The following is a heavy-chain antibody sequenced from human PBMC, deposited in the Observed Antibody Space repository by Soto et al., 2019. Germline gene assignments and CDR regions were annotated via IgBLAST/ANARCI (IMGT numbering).Heavy chain of an antibody. CDR2: INPNSGGT. J-gene: IGHJ6*02. Sequence: AASVKVSCKASGYTFTGYYMHWVRQAPGQGLEWMGWINPNSGGTNYAQKFQGRVTMTRDTSISTAYMELSRLRSDDTAVYYCARGRSDFWSGYSYYYGMDVWGQGTTVTVSS. CDR3: ARGRSDFWSGYSYYYGMDV. D-gene: IGHD3-3*01. V-gene: IGHV1-2*02. CDR1: GYTFTGYY.